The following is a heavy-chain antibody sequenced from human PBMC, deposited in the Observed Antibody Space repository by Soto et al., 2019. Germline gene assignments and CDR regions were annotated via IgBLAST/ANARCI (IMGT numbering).Heavy chain of an antibody. D-gene: IGHD3-3*01. J-gene: IGHJ4*02. CDR2: IWDDGRDK. CDR1: GITFSNYG. V-gene: IGHV3-33*01. Sequence: QVQLVESGGGVVQPGRSLRLSCAASGITFSNYGTHWVRQAPGKGLEWVAVIWDDGRDKYYADSVKGRFTISRDNSKNTLYLQMNSLTAHDTAVYSSLSGYGYFDNWGQGTLVTVSS. CDR3: LSGYGYFDN.